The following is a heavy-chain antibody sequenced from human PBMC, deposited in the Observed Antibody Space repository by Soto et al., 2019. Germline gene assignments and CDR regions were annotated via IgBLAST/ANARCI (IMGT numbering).Heavy chain of an antibody. D-gene: IGHD3-10*01. V-gene: IGHV3-73*01. CDR1: GFTFSGSA. Sequence: GGSLRLSCAASGFTFSGSAMHWVRQASGKGLEWVGRIRSKANSYATAYAASVKGRFTISRDDSKNTAYLQMNSLKTEDTAVYYCTRKLGASMVRGVIRTDMDVWGKGTTVTVSS. CDR2: IRSKANSYAT. J-gene: IGHJ6*03. CDR3: TRKLGASMVRGVIRTDMDV.